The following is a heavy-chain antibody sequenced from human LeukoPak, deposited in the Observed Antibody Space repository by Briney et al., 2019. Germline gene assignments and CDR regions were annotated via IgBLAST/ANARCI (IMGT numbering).Heavy chain of an antibody. Sequence: ASVKVSCKASGYTFTRYAITWVRQAPGQGLEWMGWISTYNGDTKYAQKFQGRVTMTTDTSTSTAYMELRSLRSDDTALYYCARDPSNTSGYYIYSDYWGQGTLFTVSS. V-gene: IGHV1-18*01. CDR2: ISTYNGDT. CDR1: GYTFTRYA. D-gene: IGHD6-19*01. CDR3: ARDPSNTSGYYIYSDY. J-gene: IGHJ4*02.